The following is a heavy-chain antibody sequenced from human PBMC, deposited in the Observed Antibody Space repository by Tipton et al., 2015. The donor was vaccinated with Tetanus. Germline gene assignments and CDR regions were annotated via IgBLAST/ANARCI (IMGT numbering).Heavy chain of an antibody. Sequence: SLRLSCAASEFTFSSYSMNWVRQAPGKGLEWVSYISSSSRTIYYADSVKGRFTISRDNAKNSLYLQMTSLRDEDTAVYYCARGSGAMDSWGQGTLVTVSS. CDR2: ISSSSRTI. CDR1: EFTFSSYS. J-gene: IGHJ4*02. CDR3: ARGSGAMDS. D-gene: IGHD7-27*01. V-gene: IGHV3-48*02.